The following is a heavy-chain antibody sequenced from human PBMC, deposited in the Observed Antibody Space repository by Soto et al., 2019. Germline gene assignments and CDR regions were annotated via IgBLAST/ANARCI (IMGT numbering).Heavy chain of an antibody. J-gene: IGHJ5*01. CDR3: TRPQSSGWYDF. D-gene: IGHD3-22*01. Sequence: GESLKISCKGSGYSFITHWIAWVRQMPGEGLEWMGIINPADSDIRYSPSFQGQVTISVDKSINTAYLQWSSVKASDTATYYCTRPQSSGWYDFWGQGTLVTVSS. CDR2: INPADSDI. V-gene: IGHV5-51*01. CDR1: GYSFITHW.